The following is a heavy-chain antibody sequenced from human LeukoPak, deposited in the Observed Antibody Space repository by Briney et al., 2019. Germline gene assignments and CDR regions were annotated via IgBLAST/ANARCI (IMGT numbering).Heavy chain of an antibody. CDR2: ITPDGGGT. CDR3: ARLLSSGSTRRIYEY. J-gene: IGHJ4*02. D-gene: IGHD6-6*01. Sequence: GGSLRLSCAASGFTFSGYPMHWVRQAPGKGLEYVSAITPDGGGTYYASSVRGRFTISRDNSMNTLYLHMGGLRDEDMAVYYCARLLSSGSTRRIYEYWGQGTLVTVSS. CDR1: GFTFSGYP. V-gene: IGHV3-64*01.